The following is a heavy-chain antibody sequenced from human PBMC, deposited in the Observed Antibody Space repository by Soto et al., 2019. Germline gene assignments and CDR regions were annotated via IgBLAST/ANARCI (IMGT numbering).Heavy chain of an antibody. J-gene: IGHJ3*01. D-gene: IGHD1-1*01. CDR2: IGGGDDDR. CDR1: GFTFRHFA. V-gene: IGHV3-23*01. CDR3: AKDREDHNSVWDAFDV. Sequence: EMQLLESGGGLVQPGGSLRLSCATSGFTFRHFAMSWVRQAPGKGLEWVSSIGGGDDDRFYSDSVKGRFTITRDNGNSIVYLQMHRLRAEDTAQYFCAKDREDHNSVWDAFDVWGQGTVVTVSS.